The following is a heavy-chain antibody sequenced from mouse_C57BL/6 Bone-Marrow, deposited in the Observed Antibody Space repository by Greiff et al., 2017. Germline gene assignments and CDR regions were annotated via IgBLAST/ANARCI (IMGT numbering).Heavy chain of an antibody. V-gene: IGHV1-22*01. Sequence: VQLQQSGPELVKPGASVKMSCKASGYTFTDYNMHWVKQSPGQGLEWIGYINPNNGGTSYNQKFKGKATLTVNKSSSTAYMELRSLTSEESAVYYCARCAYCSKGWFAYWGEGTLVTVSA. CDR1: GYTFTDYN. CDR2: INPNNGGT. J-gene: IGHJ3*01. CDR3: ARCAYCSKGWFAY. D-gene: IGHD2-5*01.